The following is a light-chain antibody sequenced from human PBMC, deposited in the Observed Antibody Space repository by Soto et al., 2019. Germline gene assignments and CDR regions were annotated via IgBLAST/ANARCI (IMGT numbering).Light chain of an antibody. V-gene: IGLV1-44*01. CDR3: AAWDDTLNAAV. J-gene: IGLJ2*01. Sequence: QPVLTQPYSASGTPGQRVTISCSGSSSNIGSHTLNWYQQLPGSAPSLLIYSDNQRPSGVPDRFSGSTSGISASLAISGLQSEDEAEYYCAAWDDTLNAAVFGGGTKLTVL. CDR1: SSNIGSHT. CDR2: SDN.